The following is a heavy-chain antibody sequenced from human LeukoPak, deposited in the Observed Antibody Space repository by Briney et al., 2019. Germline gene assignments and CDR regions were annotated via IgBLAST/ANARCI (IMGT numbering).Heavy chain of an antibody. Sequence: ASVKVSCKASGYPFDNFGLTWVRQAPGQGLEWMGWISAYNGSTHYAQKFRGRLTLTTETSTRTAYLELRSLISDDTAVYYCARDRVGGDLTGVSLYWGQGTLVTVSS. D-gene: IGHD3-10*01. CDR1: GYPFDNFG. J-gene: IGHJ4*01. CDR3: ARDRVGGDLTGVSLY. V-gene: IGHV1-18*01. CDR2: ISAYNGST.